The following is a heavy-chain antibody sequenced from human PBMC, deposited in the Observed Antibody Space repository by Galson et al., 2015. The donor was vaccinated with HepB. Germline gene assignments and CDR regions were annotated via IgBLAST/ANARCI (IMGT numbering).Heavy chain of an antibody. CDR2: MNTNTGNP. J-gene: IGHJ4*02. Sequence: SVKVSCKASGYTFTNYAINWVRQAPGQGLEWMGWMNTNTGNPTYAQDFTGQFVFSSDTSVTTAYLQITSLKAEDTAVYYCARGPWFGGSGSYYFYFDSWGQGTLVTVSS. CDR3: ARGPWFGGSGSYYFYFDS. D-gene: IGHD3-10*01. V-gene: IGHV7-4-1*02. CDR1: GYTFTNYA.